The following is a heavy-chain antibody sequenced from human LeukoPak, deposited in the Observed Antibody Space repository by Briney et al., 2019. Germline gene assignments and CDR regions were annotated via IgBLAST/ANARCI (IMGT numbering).Heavy chain of an antibody. D-gene: IGHD3-16*01. CDR3: AREGAPPGDGYYYYYYMDV. Sequence: PSETLSLTCTVSGYSISSGYYWSWIRQPAGKGLEWIGRIYTSGSTNYNPSLKSRVTISVDTSKNQFSLKLSSVTAADTAVYYCAREGAPPGDGYYYYYYMDVWGKGTTVTVSS. J-gene: IGHJ6*03. V-gene: IGHV4-61*02. CDR2: IYTSGST. CDR1: GYSISSGYY.